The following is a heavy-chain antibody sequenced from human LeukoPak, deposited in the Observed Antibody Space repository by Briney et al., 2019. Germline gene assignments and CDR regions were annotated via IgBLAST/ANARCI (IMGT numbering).Heavy chain of an antibody. CDR3: ARAQFAAAGIFDY. V-gene: IGHV4-59*01. D-gene: IGHD6-13*01. Sequence: PSETLSLTCTVSGGSISSYYWSWIRQPPGKGLEWIGYIYYSGSTNYNPSLKSRVTISVDTSKNQFSLKLSSVTAADTAVYYCARAQFAAAGIFDYWGQGTLVTVSS. CDR2: IYYSGST. CDR1: GGSISSYY. J-gene: IGHJ4*02.